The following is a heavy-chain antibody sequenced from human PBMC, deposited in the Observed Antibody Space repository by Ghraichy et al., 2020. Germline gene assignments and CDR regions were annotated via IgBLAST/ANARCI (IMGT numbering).Heavy chain of an antibody. CDR2: INHSGST. Sequence: ETLSLTCAVYGGSFSGYYWSWIRQPPGKGLEWIGEINHSGSTNYNPSLKSRVTISVDTSKNQFSLKLSSVTAADTAVYYCARTPLGRLELRRGWFDPWGQGTLVTVSS. V-gene: IGHV4-34*01. J-gene: IGHJ5*02. CDR3: ARTPLGRLELRRGWFDP. CDR1: GGSFSGYY. D-gene: IGHD1-7*01.